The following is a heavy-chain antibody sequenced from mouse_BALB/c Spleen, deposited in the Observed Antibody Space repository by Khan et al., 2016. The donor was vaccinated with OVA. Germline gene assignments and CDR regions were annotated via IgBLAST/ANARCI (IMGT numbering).Heavy chain of an antibody. CDR1: GFNIKDTY. CDR3: AYSLLRHAMDY. D-gene: IGHD1-2*01. V-gene: IGHV14-3*02. J-gene: IGHJ4*01. CDR2: IDPANGKT. Sequence: VQLQQPGAELMKPGASVKLSCTVSGFNIKDTYIHWVKQRPEQGLEWIGRIDPANGKTKYDPKVQGKATMTADTSSNTVCLQLSRLTSEDPAVYYCAYSLLRHAMDYWGQGTSVTVSS.